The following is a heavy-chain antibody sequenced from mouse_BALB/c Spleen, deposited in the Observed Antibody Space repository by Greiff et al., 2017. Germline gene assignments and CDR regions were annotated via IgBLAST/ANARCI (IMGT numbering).Heavy chain of an antibody. CDR2: ISSGGSYT. CDR3: ARQEETTATPYAMDY. V-gene: IGHV5-9-3*01. Sequence: EVKLMESGGGLVKPGGSLKLSCAASGFTFSSYAMSWVRQTPEKRLEWVATISSGGSYTYYPDSVKGRFTISRDNAKNTLYLQMSSLRSEDTAMYYCARQEETTATPYAMDYWGQGTSVTVSS. CDR1: GFTFSSYA. D-gene: IGHD1-2*01. J-gene: IGHJ4*01.